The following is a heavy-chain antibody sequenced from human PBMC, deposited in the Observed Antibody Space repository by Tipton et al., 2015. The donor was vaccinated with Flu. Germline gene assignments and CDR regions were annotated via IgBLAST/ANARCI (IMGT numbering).Heavy chain of an antibody. D-gene: IGHD6-19*01. CDR1: GYSISSGYY. V-gene: IGHV4-38-2*02. Sequence: TLSLTCTVSGYSISSGYYWGWIRQPPGKGLEWIGSIYHSGSTYYNPSLKSRVTISVDTSKNQFSLKLSSVTAADTAVYYCARDLGGHSSGWKGPSDYWGQGTLVTVSS. J-gene: IGHJ4*02. CDR3: ARDLGGHSSGWKGPSDY. CDR2: IYHSGST.